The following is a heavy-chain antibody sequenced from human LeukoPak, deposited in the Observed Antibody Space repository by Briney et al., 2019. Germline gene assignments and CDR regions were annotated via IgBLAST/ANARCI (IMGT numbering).Heavy chain of an antibody. Sequence: PSETLSLTCTVSGGSISSSSYYWGWIRQPPGKGLEWIGSIYYSGSTYYNPSLKGRVTISVDTSKNQFSLKLSSVTAADTAVYYCARRQGIVVVTADYWGQGTLVTVSS. CDR3: ARRQGIVVVTADY. CDR2: IYYSGST. J-gene: IGHJ4*02. D-gene: IGHD3-22*01. V-gene: IGHV4-39*01. CDR1: GGSISSSSYY.